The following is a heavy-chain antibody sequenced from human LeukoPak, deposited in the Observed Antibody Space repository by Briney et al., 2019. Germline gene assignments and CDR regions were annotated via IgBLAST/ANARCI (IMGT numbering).Heavy chain of an antibody. V-gene: IGHV1-69*13. CDR2: VIPIFGTA. CDR1: GGTFSSYA. CDR3: ARAPAWVVPAAMFRAWFDP. Sequence: SVKVSCKASGGTFSSYAISWVRQAPGQGLEWMGGVIPIFGTANYAQKFQGRVTITADESTSTAYMELSSLRSEDTAVYYCARAPAWVVPAAMFRAWFDPWGQGTLVTVSS. D-gene: IGHD2-2*01. J-gene: IGHJ5*02.